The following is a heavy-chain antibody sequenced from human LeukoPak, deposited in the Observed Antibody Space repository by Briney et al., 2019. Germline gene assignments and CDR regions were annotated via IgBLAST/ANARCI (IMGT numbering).Heavy chain of an antibody. J-gene: IGHJ5*02. D-gene: IGHD4-17*01. Sequence: PSETLSLTCTVSGCSISSVHYLWSWIRQPPGKGLEWIGYIYYSGSTYYEPSLKGRVTISGDTSKNKSSLKLSSLTAADTAVYYCARDRGDGPRYNWFDPWGQGTLVTVSS. CDR2: IYYSGST. V-gene: IGHV4-30-4*08. CDR3: ARDRGDGPRYNWFDP. CDR1: GCSISSVHYL.